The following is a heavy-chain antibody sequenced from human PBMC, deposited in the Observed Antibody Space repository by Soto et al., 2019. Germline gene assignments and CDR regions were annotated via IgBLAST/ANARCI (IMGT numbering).Heavy chain of an antibody. CDR3: ASKAACGGDCYAFDS. J-gene: IGHJ4*02. V-gene: IGHV1-69*06. Sequence: QVYLVQSGAEVKKPGSSVKISCKASGGIFSSNTINWVRQAAGQGLEWMGGIIPLFGTANYAEKFQGRVTITADNSTKTEYMELTSLGSEDTAVYYCASKAACGGDCYAFDSWGQGTLVTVSS. CDR2: IIPLFGTA. D-gene: IGHD2-21*02. CDR1: GGIFSSNT.